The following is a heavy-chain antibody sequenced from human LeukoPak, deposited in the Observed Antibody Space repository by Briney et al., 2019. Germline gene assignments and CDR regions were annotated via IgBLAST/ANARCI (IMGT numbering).Heavy chain of an antibody. Sequence: SDTLSLTCTVCGGSISSGSFYWSWVRQPGGKGREWFVRIYTSVRTNYNPSHKSRVTISVDTSKNQFSLKLSSVTAADTAVYYCARGRYSNGNWFDPWGQGTLVTVSS. CDR2: IYTSVRT. CDR3: ARGRYSNGNWFDP. CDR1: GGSISSGSFY. D-gene: IGHD6-19*01. V-gene: IGHV4-61*02. J-gene: IGHJ5*02.